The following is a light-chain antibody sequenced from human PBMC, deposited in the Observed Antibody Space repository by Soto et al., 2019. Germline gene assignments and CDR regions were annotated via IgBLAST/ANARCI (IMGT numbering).Light chain of an antibody. Sequence: ALTQPASVSGSPGQSITISCTGTSSDVGGYNYVSWYQQHPGKAPKLMIYEVSNRPSGVSNRFSGSKSGNTASLTISGLQAEDEADYYCSSYTSSSTPLYVFGTGTKVTVL. J-gene: IGLJ1*01. CDR1: SSDVGGYNY. CDR3: SSYTSSSTPLYV. CDR2: EVS. V-gene: IGLV2-14*01.